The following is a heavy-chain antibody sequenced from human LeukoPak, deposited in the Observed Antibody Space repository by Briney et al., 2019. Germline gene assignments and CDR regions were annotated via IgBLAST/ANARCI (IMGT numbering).Heavy chain of an antibody. V-gene: IGHV3-21*01. CDR3: ARGEGYDFWSGYSVVSRWDY. D-gene: IGHD3-3*01. CDR2: ISGSTGYI. Sequence: PGGSLRLSCAASGFTFSHYNMNWVRQAPGKGLEWVSSISGSTGYIYYADSAKGRFTISRDNAKNSLFLQMNSLRAEDTAVYYCARGEGYDFWSGYSVVSRWDYWGQGTLVTVSS. J-gene: IGHJ4*02. CDR1: GFTFSHYN.